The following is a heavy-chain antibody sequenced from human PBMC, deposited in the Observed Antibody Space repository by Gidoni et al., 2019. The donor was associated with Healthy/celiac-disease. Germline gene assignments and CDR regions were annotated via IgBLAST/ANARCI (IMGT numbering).Heavy chain of an antibody. CDR2: INWNGGST. CDR3: ARDRGRRLDP. J-gene: IGHJ5*02. D-gene: IGHD1-1*01. Sequence: EVQLVASGGGVVRPGGSLRLSCEASGFTFDDHGMSWVRHAPGKGLEWVCGINWNGGSTGYADSVKGRFTVSRDNAKNSLYLQMNSLRAEDTALYYCARDRGRRLDPWGQGTLVTVSS. V-gene: IGHV3-20*04. CDR1: GFTFDDHG.